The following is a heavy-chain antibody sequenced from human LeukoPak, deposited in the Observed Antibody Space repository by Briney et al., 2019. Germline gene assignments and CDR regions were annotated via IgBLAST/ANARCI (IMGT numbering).Heavy chain of an antibody. D-gene: IGHD1-20*01. J-gene: IGHJ6*03. CDR3: AKTVTDNYYYYMDV. CDR1: GFTFDDYA. V-gene: IGHV3-9*01. CDR2: ISWNSGSI. Sequence: GGSLRLSCAASGFTFDDYAMHWVRQAPGKGLEWVSGISWNSGSIGYADSVKGRFTISRDNAKNSLYLQMNSLRAEDTALYYCAKTVTDNYYYYMDVWGKGTTVTVSS.